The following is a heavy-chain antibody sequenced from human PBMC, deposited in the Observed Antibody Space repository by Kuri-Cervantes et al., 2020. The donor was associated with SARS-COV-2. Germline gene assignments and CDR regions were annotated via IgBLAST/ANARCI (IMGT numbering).Heavy chain of an antibody. V-gene: IGHV3-21*04. Sequence: GGSLRLSCAVSGFTFSSYSMNWVRQAPGKGLEWVSSISSSSSYIYYADSVKGRFTISRDNAKNSLYLQMNSLRAEDTAVYYCATAGTTAMALFDYWGQGTLVTVSS. CDR3: ATAGTTAMALFDY. J-gene: IGHJ4*02. D-gene: IGHD5-18*01. CDR2: ISSSSSYI. CDR1: GFTFSSYS.